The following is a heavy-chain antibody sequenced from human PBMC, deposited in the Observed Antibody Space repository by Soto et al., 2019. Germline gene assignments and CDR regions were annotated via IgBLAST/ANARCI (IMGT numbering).Heavy chain of an antibody. CDR3: ARDPYYYDSSGPTRYFQH. V-gene: IGHV1-18*01. CDR2: ISAYNGNT. Sequence: ASVKVSCKASGYTFTSYGISWVRQAPGQGLEWMGWISAYNGNTNYAQKLQGRVTMTTDTSTSTAYMELRSLRSDDTAVYYCARDPYYYDSSGPTRYFQHWGQGTLVTVS. D-gene: IGHD3-22*01. CDR1: GYTFTSYG. J-gene: IGHJ1*01.